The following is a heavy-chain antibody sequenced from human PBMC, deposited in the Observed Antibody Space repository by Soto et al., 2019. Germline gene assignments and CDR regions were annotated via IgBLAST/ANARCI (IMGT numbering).Heavy chain of an antibody. CDR3: ARGGGGDWRTFDY. D-gene: IGHD2-21*02. CDR1: GGSISSGGYY. V-gene: IGHV4-31*03. CDR2: IYYSGST. J-gene: IGHJ4*02. Sequence: TSETLSLTCTVSGGSISSGGYYWSWIRQHPGKGLEWIGYIYYSGSTYYNPSLKSRVTISVDTSKNQFSLKLSSVTAADTAVYYCARGGGGDWRTFDYWGQGTLVTVSS.